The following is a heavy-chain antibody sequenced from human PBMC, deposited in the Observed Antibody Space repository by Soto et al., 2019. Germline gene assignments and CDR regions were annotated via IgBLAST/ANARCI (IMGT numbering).Heavy chain of an antibody. J-gene: IGHJ4*02. V-gene: IGHV3-30*18. CDR3: AKDRRGYCSSTSCPYFDY. Sequence: PVGSLRLSGAASGFTFSSYGMHWVRQAPGKGLEWVAVISYDGSNKYYADSVKGRFTISRDNSKNTLYLQMNSLRAEDTAVYYCAKDRRGYCSSTSCPYFDYWGQGTLVTVSS. CDR1: GFTFSSYG. D-gene: IGHD2-2*01. CDR2: ISYDGSNK.